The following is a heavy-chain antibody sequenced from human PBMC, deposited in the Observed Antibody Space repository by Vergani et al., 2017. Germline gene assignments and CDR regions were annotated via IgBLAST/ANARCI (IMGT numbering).Heavy chain of an antibody. Sequence: QVQLVESGGGVVQPGRSLRLSCAASGFTFSSYAMHWVRQHPGKGLEWIGYIYSTGSTHHNPSLRRRINMSVDTSKNQFSLKLNSVTAADTAMYYCARMGGYDEGDAFRIGYFDSWGPGILVTVSS. CDR3: ARMGGYDEGDAFRIGYFDS. J-gene: IGHJ4*02. D-gene: IGHD3-22*01. CDR1: GFTFSSYAMH. V-gene: IGHV4-31*02. CDR2: IYSTGST.